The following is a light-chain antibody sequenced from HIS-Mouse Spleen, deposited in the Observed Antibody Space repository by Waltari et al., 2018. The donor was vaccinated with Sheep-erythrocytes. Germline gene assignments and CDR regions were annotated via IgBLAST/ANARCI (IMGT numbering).Light chain of an antibody. CDR3: CSYAGSYNHV. CDR2: DVS. V-gene: IGLV2-11*01. Sequence: QSALTQPRSVSGSPGQSVTISSTGTSSDVGVYNSFPWYQQHPGKAPKLMIYDVSKRPSGVPDRFSGSKSGNTASLTISGLQAEDEADYYCCSYAGSYNHVFATGTKVTVL. J-gene: IGLJ1*01. CDR1: SSDVGVYNS.